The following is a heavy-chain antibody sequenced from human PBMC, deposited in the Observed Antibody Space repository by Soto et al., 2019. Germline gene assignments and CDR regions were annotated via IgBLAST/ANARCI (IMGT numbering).Heavy chain of an antibody. CDR3: AREVLYYSRGWKDFDY. CDR2: ISSSSSYI. Sequence: EVQLVESGGGLVKPGGSLRLSCAASGFTFSSYSMNWVGQAPGKGVEWVSSISSSSSYIYYADSVKGRFTISRDNAKNSLYLQMNSLRAEDTAVYYCAREVLYYSRGWKDFDYWGQGTLLTVSS. CDR1: GFTFSSYS. D-gene: IGHD6-19*01. V-gene: IGHV3-21*01. J-gene: IGHJ4*02.